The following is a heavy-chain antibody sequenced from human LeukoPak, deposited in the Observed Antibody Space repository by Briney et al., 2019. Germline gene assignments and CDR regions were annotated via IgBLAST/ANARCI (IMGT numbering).Heavy chain of an antibody. CDR1: GFTFSSYW. V-gene: IGHV3-74*01. J-gene: IGHJ4*02. Sequence: PGGSLRLSCAASGFTFSSYWMHWVRQAPGKGLVWVSRINSDGSSTSYADSVKGRFTISRDNAKNTLYLQMNSLRAEDTAVYYCATLSSSWTYFDYWGQGTLVTVSS. D-gene: IGHD6-13*01. CDR3: ATLSSSWTYFDY. CDR2: INSDGSST.